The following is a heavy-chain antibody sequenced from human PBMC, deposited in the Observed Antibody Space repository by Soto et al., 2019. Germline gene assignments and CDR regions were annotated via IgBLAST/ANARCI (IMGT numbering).Heavy chain of an antibody. CDR2: IRSKGNNYAT. CDR3: TRLLSDDLDI. CDR1: RFTLSGSD. Sequence: LRLSCAASRFTLSGSDMHWVRQASGKGLEWVGRIRSKGNNYATEYAASVKGRFTISRDESKDTAFLQMNSLKTEDTAVYYCTRLLSDDLDIWGQGTMVTVSS. V-gene: IGHV3-73*01. J-gene: IGHJ3*02.